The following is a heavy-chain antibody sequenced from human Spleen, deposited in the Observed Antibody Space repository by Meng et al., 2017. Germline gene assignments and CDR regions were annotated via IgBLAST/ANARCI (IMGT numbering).Heavy chain of an antibody. D-gene: IGHD6-19*01. V-gene: IGHV4/OR15-8*02. CDR1: GGSISSIDW. CDR2: IYHGGDT. CDR3: ASWIYSCGWQ. Sequence: QVQREGSGPGLVRPSGPLSLTCVVSGGSISSIDWWSWVRQPPGKGLEWIGEIYHGGDTNYNPSLKSRVTIAIDKSKNQFSLKLTSVTAADTAVYYCASWIYSCGWQWGQGALVTVSS. J-gene: IGHJ4*02.